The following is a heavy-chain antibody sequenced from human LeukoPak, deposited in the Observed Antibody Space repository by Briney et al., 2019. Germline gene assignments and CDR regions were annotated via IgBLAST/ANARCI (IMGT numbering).Heavy chain of an antibody. CDR1: GFTFSSYS. J-gene: IGHJ3*02. CDR3: ATMARSYDAFDI. D-gene: IGHD5-24*01. CDR2: ISSSSSYI. Sequence: GGSLRLSCAASGFTFSSYSMNWVRQAPGKGLEWVSSISSSSSYIYYADSVKGRFTISRDNAKNSLYLQMNSLRAEDTAVYYCATMARSYDAFDIWGQGTVVTVSS. V-gene: IGHV3-21*01.